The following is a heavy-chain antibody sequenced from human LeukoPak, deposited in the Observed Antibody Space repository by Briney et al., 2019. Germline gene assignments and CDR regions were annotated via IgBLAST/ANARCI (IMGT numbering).Heavy chain of an antibody. CDR1: GYTFTSYG. Sequence: ASVKVSCKASGYTFTSYGISWVRQAPGQGLEWMGWISAYNGNTNYAQKLQGRVTMTTDTSTSTAYMELRSLRSDDTAVYYCARERGGDYVGDFDYWGQGTLVTVSS. D-gene: IGHD4-17*01. V-gene: IGHV1-18*01. J-gene: IGHJ4*02. CDR2: ISAYNGNT. CDR3: ARERGGDYVGDFDY.